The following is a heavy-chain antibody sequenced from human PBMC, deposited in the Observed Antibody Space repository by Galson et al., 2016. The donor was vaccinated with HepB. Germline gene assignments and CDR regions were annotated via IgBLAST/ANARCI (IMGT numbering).Heavy chain of an antibody. CDR3: ARVMSLSEGSGWYFDY. Sequence: QSGAEVKKPGESLKISCKGSGYSFTNYWIGWVRQMPGKGLEWMGIVSPGDSDTRYSPSFQGQVTLSADKTFTTAYLQWSTLKASDTAMYYCARVMSLSEGSGWYFDYWGQGTLVAVSS. V-gene: IGHV5-51*01. J-gene: IGHJ4*02. CDR2: VSPGDSDT. CDR1: GYSFTNYW. D-gene: IGHD6-19*01.